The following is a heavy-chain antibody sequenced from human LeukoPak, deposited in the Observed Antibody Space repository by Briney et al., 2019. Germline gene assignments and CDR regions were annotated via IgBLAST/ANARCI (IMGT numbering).Heavy chain of an antibody. CDR1: GFIVSSNY. CDR2: IYSGGAT. V-gene: IGHV3-53*01. CDR3: ARGVSGTYYTPIDY. D-gene: IGHD3-10*01. Sequence: PGGSLRLSCAASGFIVSSNYMTWVRQAPGKGLEWVSVIYSGGATLYADSVKGRFTISRDNSKNTLYLQMNSLGAEDTAVYYCARGVSGTYYTPIDYWGQGTLVTVSS. J-gene: IGHJ4*02.